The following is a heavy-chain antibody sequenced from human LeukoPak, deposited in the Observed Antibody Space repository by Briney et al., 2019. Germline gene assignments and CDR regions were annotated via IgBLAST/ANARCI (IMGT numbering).Heavy chain of an antibody. V-gene: IGHV3-23*01. CDR2: ISGSGGST. D-gene: IGHD3-3*01. CDR3: AKDGGTLRFLEWLLPFDY. Sequence: GGSLRLSCAASGFTFSSYAMSWVRQAPGKGLEWVSAISGSGGSTYYADSVKGRFTISRDNSKNTLYLQMNSLRAEDTAVYYCAKDGGTLRFLEWLLPFDYWGQGTLVTVSS. J-gene: IGHJ4*02. CDR1: GFTFSSYA.